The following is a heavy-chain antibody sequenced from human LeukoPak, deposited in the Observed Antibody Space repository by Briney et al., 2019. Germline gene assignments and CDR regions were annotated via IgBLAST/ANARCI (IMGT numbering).Heavy chain of an antibody. CDR1: GFIFSSYW. D-gene: IGHD6-19*01. Sequence: GGSLRLSCAASGFIFSSYWMSWVRQAPGKGLEWVSVIYSGGSTYYADSVKGRFTISRDNSKNTLYLQMNSLRAEDTAVYYCARDPGGSGWYYPHLDYWGQGTLVTVSS. CDR2: IYSGGST. J-gene: IGHJ4*02. V-gene: IGHV3-53*01. CDR3: ARDPGGSGWYYPHLDY.